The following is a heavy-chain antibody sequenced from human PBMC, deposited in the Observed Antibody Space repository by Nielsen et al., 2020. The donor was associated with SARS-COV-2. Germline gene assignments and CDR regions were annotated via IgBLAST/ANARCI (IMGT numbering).Heavy chain of an antibody. CDR2: ISWNSGSI. V-gene: IGHV3-9*01. CDR3: AKLSGSYQSSDY. J-gene: IGHJ4*02. D-gene: IGHD1-26*01. Sequence: GGSLRLSCAASGFTFDDYALHWVRQAPGKGLEWVSGISWNSGSIGYADSVKGRFTISRDNAKNSLYLQMNSLRAEDTALYYCAKLSGSYQSSDYWGQGTLVTVSS. CDR1: GFTFDDYA.